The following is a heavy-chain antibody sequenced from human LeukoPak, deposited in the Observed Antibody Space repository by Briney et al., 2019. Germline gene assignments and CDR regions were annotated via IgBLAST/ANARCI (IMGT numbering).Heavy chain of an antibody. CDR2: IYTSGST. J-gene: IGHJ4*02. V-gene: IGHV4-4*07. Sequence: SETLSLTCTVSGGSISSYYWSWCRHPAGKRVEGIWRIYTSGSTNYNPSLKSRVTMSVDTSKNQFSLKLSSVTAADTAVYYCARLAGIAAAGTFDYWGQGTLVTVSS. CDR3: ARLAGIAAAGTFDY. CDR1: GGSISSYY. D-gene: IGHD6-13*01.